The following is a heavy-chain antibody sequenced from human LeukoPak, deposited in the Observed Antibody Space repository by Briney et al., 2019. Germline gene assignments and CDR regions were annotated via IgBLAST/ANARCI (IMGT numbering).Heavy chain of an antibody. D-gene: IGHD5-12*01. CDR2: IYYRGST. J-gene: IGHJ6*03. CDR1: GGSISSYY. V-gene: IGHV4-59*12. Sequence: SETLSLTCTVSGGSISSYYWSWIRHPPGTGLELIGYIYYRGSTNYKRSLKSRVTISVDTSRNQFSLKLNSVTAADTAVYYCAKSGLGLRPVGYMDVWGKGTTVTVSS. CDR3: AKSGLGLRPVGYMDV.